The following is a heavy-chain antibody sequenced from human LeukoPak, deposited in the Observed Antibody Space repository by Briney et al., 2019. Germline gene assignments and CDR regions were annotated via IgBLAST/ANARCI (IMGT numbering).Heavy chain of an antibody. CDR1: GFTFSSYA. V-gene: IGHV3-21*01. D-gene: IGHD1-26*01. Sequence: PGGSLRLSCAASGFTFSSYAMSWVRQAPGKGLEWVSSISSSSSYIYYADSVKGRFTISRDNAKNSLYLQMNSLRAEDTAVYYCARDPIVGAYYFDYWGQGTLVTVSS. CDR2: ISSSSSYI. J-gene: IGHJ4*02. CDR3: ARDPIVGAYYFDY.